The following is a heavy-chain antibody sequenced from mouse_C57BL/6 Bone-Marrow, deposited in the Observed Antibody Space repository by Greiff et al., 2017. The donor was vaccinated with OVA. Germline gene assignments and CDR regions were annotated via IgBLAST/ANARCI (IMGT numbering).Heavy chain of an antibody. Sequence: QVQLQQPGTELVKPGASVKLSCKASGYTFTSYWMHWVKQRPGQGLEWIGNINPSNGGTNYNEKFKSKATLTVDKSTSTAYTQLSSLTSEDSAVYYCARLGGIWLRRSYFDYWGQGTTLTVSS. V-gene: IGHV1-53*01. CDR3: ARLGGIWLRRSYFDY. CDR1: GYTFTSYW. J-gene: IGHJ2*01. CDR2: INPSNGGT. D-gene: IGHD2-2*01.